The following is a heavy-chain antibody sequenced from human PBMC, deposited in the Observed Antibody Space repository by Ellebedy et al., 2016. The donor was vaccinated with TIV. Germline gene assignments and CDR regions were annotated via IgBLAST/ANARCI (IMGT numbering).Heavy chain of an antibody. V-gene: IGHV1-18*01. D-gene: IGHD3-3*01. J-gene: IGHJ4*02. Sequence: AASVKVSCKASGGTFSSYAISWVRQAPGQGLEWMGWISAYNGNTNYAQKLQGRVTMTTDTSTSTAYMELRSLRSDDTAVYYCARDRSAGNPHDYWGQGTLVTVSS. CDR1: GGTFSSYA. CDR3: ARDRSAGNPHDY. CDR2: ISAYNGNT.